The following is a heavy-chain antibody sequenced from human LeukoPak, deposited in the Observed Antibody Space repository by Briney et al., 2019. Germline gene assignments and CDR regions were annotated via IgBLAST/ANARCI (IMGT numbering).Heavy chain of an antibody. D-gene: IGHD2-15*01. J-gene: IGHJ4*02. CDR3: ARSGAPTPDY. V-gene: IGHV3-74*01. CDR1: GFTFSSYW. Sequence: PGGSLRLSCAASGFTFSSYWIHWVRQAPGKGLVWVSRINGDGGATGYADSVKGRSTISRDNAKNTLNLEMNGLRAEDTALYYCARSGAPTPDYWGQGTLVIVSS. CDR2: INGDGGAT.